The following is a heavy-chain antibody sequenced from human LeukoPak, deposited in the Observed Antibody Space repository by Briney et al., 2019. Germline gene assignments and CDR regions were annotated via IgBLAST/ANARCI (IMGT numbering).Heavy chain of an antibody. J-gene: IGHJ4*02. CDR1: GFTFSSYW. Sequence: GGSLRLSCAASGFTFSSYWMTWVRQAPGKGLGWVANIKQDASERYYVDSVKGRFTISRDNAKNSLYLQMNSLRAEDTAVYYCATPTAGTWHFDYWGQGTLVTVSS. CDR2: IKQDASER. D-gene: IGHD1-1*01. V-gene: IGHV3-7*01. CDR3: ATPTAGTWHFDY.